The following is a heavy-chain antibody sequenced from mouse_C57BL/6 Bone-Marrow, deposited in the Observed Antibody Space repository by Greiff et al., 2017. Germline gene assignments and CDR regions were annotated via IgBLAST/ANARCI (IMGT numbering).Heavy chain of an antibody. Sequence: QVQLKESGPELVKPGASVKISCKASGYAFSSSWMNWVKQRPGKGLEWIGRIYPGDGDTNYNGKFKGKATLTADKSSSTAYMQLSSLTSEDSAVYFCARGGDSSAVDYWGQGTTLTVSS. J-gene: IGHJ2*01. D-gene: IGHD3-2*02. V-gene: IGHV1-82*01. CDR1: GYAFSSSW. CDR2: IYPGDGDT. CDR3: ARGGDSSAVDY.